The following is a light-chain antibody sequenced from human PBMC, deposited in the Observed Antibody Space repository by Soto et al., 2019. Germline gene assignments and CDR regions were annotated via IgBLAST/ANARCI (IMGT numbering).Light chain of an antibody. CDR1: QSFGRNL. CDR2: GAS. V-gene: IGKV3-20*01. CDR3: QQYGSSIT. Sequence: EIVLTQSPGTLSLSPGERATLSCRASQSFGRNLLAWYEQKRGQAPRVLIYGASNRATGSPDRFSASGSGTDFTLTISTLEPGDFAVYYCQQYGSSITFGQGTRLEI. J-gene: IGKJ5*01.